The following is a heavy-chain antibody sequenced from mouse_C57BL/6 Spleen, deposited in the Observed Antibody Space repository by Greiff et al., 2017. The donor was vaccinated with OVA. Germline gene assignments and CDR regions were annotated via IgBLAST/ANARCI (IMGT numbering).Heavy chain of an antibody. Sequence: VQLKESGPELVKPGASVKISCKASGYTFTDYYMNWVKQSHGKSLEWIGDINPNNGGTSYNQKFKGKATLTVDKSSSTAYMELRSLTSEDSAVYYCARSGFYYGSSLGYFDVWGTGTTVTVSS. V-gene: IGHV1-26*01. CDR1: GYTFTDYY. CDR3: ARSGFYYGSSLGYFDV. D-gene: IGHD1-1*01. CDR2: INPNNGGT. J-gene: IGHJ1*03.